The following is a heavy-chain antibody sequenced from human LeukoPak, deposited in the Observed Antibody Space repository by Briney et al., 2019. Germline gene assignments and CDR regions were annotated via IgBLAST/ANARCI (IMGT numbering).Heavy chain of an antibody. V-gene: IGHV3-48*02. Sequence: GGCLRLSCAASGLTVSSYGMHWARQAPGKGLEWVSYICSSISNKYYEDSVKGRFTISRDNAKNSLYLQMNSLRDEDTAVYYCARDQYSGHWFYALDIWGHETMVPVSS. CDR1: GLTVSSYG. CDR2: ICSSISNK. J-gene: IGHJ3*02. CDR3: ARDQYSGHWFYALDI. D-gene: IGHD6-19*01.